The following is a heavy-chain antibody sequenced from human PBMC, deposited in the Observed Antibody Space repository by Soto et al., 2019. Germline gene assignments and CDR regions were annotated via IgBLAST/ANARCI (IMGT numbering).Heavy chain of an antibody. V-gene: IGHV3-23*01. CDR2: ISGSGGST. CDR1: GFTFSSYA. Sequence: EVQLLESGGGLVQPGGSLRLSCAASGFTFSSYAMSWVRQAPGKGLEWVSAISGSGGSTYYADSVKGRFTISRDNSKNTLYLQMNSLTAEDTAVYYCAKDPARLGELSLYLDYWGQGTLVTVSS. D-gene: IGHD3-16*02. CDR3: AKDPARLGELSLYLDY. J-gene: IGHJ4*02.